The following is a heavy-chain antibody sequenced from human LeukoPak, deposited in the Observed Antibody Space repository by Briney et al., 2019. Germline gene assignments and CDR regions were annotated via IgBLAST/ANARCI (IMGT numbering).Heavy chain of an antibody. J-gene: IGHJ5*02. Sequence: GRSLRLSCAASGFTFDDYALHWVRQAPGKGREWVSGISWNGGSTDYADSVKGRFTISRDNAKNSLYLQMNSLRAEGTAVYYCARAIQKSFIAAPAWGQGTLVTVSS. V-gene: IGHV3-9*01. D-gene: IGHD6-13*01. CDR1: GFTFDDYA. CDR3: ARAIQKSFIAAPA. CDR2: ISWNGGST.